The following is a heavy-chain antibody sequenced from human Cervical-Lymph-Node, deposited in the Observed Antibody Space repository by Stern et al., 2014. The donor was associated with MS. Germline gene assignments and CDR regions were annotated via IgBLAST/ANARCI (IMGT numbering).Heavy chain of an antibody. J-gene: IGHJ4*02. V-gene: IGHV1-2*06. Sequence: VQLAESGAEVKRPGASVKVSCEASGYSFTGYYMHWVRQAPGQGLEWMGRISPYSGDTNYAQNFQGRVTMTRDTSISTAYMELSGLRSDDTAVYYCATNYYDNTGYHGWGQGTLVAVSS. CDR1: GYSFTGYY. CDR3: ATNYYDNTGYHG. D-gene: IGHD3-22*01. CDR2: ISPYSGDT.